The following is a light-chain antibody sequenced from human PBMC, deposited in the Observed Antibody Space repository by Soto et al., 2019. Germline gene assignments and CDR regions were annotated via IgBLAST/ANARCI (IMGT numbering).Light chain of an antibody. J-gene: IGLJ1*01. V-gene: IGLV2-11*01. CDR2: DVS. CDR3: CSYAGSFTYV. CDR1: SSDVGYYNY. Sequence: QSALTQPRSVSGSPGQSVTISCTGTSSDVGYYNYVSWYQQHPGKAPKVMIYDVSKRPSGVPDRFSGSKSGNTASLTISGLQAEDGADYYCCSYAGSFTYVFGTGTKLTVL.